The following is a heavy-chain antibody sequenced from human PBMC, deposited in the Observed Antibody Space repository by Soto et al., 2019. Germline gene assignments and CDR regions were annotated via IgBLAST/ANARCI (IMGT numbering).Heavy chain of an antibody. J-gene: IGHJ6*03. CDR1: GYTFTSYG. D-gene: IGHD3-9*01. V-gene: IGHV1-18*01. Sequence: QVPLVQAGAEVKKPGASVKVSCKASGYTFTSYGISWVRQAPGQGLEWMGWISAYNGNTNNAQKLQGRVTMTTDTNKRTAYMGPRSLRFDDTAGYYGARVPTYWGTLTVYYEEYYDYVDVWGKGSTVSVSS. CDR3: ARVPTYWGTLTVYYEEYYDYVDV. CDR2: ISAYNGNT.